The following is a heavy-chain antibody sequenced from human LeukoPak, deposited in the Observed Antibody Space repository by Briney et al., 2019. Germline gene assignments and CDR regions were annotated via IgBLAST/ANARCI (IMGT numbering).Heavy chain of an antibody. D-gene: IGHD3-16*01. V-gene: IGHV3-7*01. J-gene: IGHJ4*02. CDR1: GFTVRTYW. CDR3: ARLSTTRSYDDYLDY. CDR2: IKEDGSEK. Sequence: GGSLRLSCAASGFTVRTYWMTWVRQAPGKGLEWVANIKEDGSEKFYVDSVRGRFTVSRDNAKNSLYLQMNSLRAEDTAVYYCARLSTTRSYDDYLDYWGQGTLVTVSS.